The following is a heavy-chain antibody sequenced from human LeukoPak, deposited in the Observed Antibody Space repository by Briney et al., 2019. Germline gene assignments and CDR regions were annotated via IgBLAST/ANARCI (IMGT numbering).Heavy chain of an antibody. J-gene: IGHJ4*02. CDR3: ARTYYYDSSGYYFGTNYFDY. CDR1: GGSFSGYY. D-gene: IGHD3-22*01. CDR2: IYYSGST. Sequence: SETLSPTCAVYGGSFSGYYWGWIRQPPGKGLEWIGSIYYSGSTYYNPSLKSRVTISVDTSKNQFSLKLSSVTAADTAVYYCARTYYYDSSGYYFGTNYFDYWGQGTLVTVSS. V-gene: IGHV4-39*01.